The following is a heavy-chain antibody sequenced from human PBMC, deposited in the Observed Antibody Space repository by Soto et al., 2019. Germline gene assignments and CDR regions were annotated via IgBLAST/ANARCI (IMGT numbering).Heavy chain of an antibody. J-gene: IGHJ4*02. D-gene: IGHD2-15*01. CDR1: GVSFTGYY. CDR2: INHSGST. Sequence: SETLSLTCAVYGVSFTGYYWSWIRQPPGKGLEWIGEINHSGSTNYNPSVKSRVTISVDTSKNQFSLKLSSVTAADTAVYYCVSCLPRYCSGGSCYPIDYWGQGTLVTVSS. V-gene: IGHV4-34*01. CDR3: VSCLPRYCSGGSCYPIDY.